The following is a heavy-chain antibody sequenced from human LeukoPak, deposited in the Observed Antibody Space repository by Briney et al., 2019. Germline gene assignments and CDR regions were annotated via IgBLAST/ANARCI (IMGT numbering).Heavy chain of an antibody. Sequence: PSETLSLTCAVSGGSISSGGYSWSWIRQPPGKGLEWIGYIYHSGSTYYNPSLKSRVTISVDRSKNQFSLKLSSVTAADTAVYYCARHGSRFLEWPQSEPYYYYYMDVWGKGTTVTVSS. CDR1: GGSISSGGYS. J-gene: IGHJ6*03. V-gene: IGHV4-30-2*01. CDR3: ARHGSRFLEWPQSEPYYYYYMDV. CDR2: IYHSGST. D-gene: IGHD3-3*01.